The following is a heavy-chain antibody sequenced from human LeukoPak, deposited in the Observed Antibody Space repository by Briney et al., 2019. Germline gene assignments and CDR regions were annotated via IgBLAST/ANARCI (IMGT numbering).Heavy chain of an antibody. CDR1: GGTFSSYA. D-gene: IGHD3-3*01. CDR2: IIPIFGTA. J-gene: IGHJ5*02. V-gene: IGHV1-69*13. Sequence: ASVKVSCKASGGTFSSYAISWVRQAPGQGLEWMGGIIPIFGTANYAQKFQGRVTITADESTRTAYMKLSSLRSEDTAVYYCARLYDFSPPNWFDPWGQGTLVTVSS. CDR3: ARLYDFSPPNWFDP.